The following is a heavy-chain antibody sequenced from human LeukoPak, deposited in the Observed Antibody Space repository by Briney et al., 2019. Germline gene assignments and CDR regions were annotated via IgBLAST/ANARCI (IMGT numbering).Heavy chain of an antibody. CDR3: ARVEPLYGLGAFDI. CDR2: IHHSGNT. J-gene: IGHJ3*02. V-gene: IGHV4-39*07. CDR1: GDSISSSGYY. Sequence: SETLSLTCSVSGDSISSSGYYWDWIRQPPGKGLEWIGSIHHSGNTNYNPSLKSRVTTSADMSKNQFSLKVNSVTAADTAVYYCARVEPLYGLGAFDIWGQGTMVTVSS. D-gene: IGHD3-10*01.